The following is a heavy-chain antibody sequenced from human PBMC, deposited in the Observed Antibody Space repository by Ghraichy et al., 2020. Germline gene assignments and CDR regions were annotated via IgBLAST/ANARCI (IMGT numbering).Heavy chain of an antibody. Sequence: GESLRLSCAASGFTFSSYAMSWVRQAPGKGLEWVSAISGSGGSTYYADSVKGRFTISRDNSKNTLYLQMNSLRAEDTAVYYCAKSYCGGDCYFWFDPWGQGTLVTVSS. J-gene: IGHJ5*02. V-gene: IGHV3-23*01. CDR2: ISGSGGST. D-gene: IGHD2-21*02. CDR1: GFTFSSYA. CDR3: AKSYCGGDCYFWFDP.